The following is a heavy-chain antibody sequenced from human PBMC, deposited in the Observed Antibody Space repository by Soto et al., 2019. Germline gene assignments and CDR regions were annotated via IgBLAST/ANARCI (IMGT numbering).Heavy chain of an antibody. CDR2: IYRTGNT. CDR1: DGSMSSGCHS. J-gene: IGHJ4*02. Sequence: PPEPLSLTRTRPDGSMSSGCHSRGWHRQPPGKGLEWLGYIYRTGNTHYSPSLKSRVSISQDRSKNQFSLELTSVTAADTAVYYCARGDYQYSIDYWGQGTLVTVSS. D-gene: IGHD2-2*01. V-gene: IGHV4-30-2*01. CDR3: ARGDYQYSIDY.